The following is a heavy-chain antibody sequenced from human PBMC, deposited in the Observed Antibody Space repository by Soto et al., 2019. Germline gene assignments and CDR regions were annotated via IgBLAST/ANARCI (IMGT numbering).Heavy chain of an antibody. V-gene: IGHV1-18*01. J-gene: IGHJ6*02. CDR1: GYTFGSYV. Sequence: ASVKVSCKTSGYTFGSYVTTWVRQAPGQGLEWMGWISAHSGNTVYAQNLQGRVTMTTDTSTSTAYLELRSLRSDDTAVYYCARVLQRQLAEGISQYYGMDVWGQGTTVTVSS. D-gene: IGHD6-6*01. CDR2: ISAHSGNT. CDR3: ARVLQRQLAEGISQYYGMDV.